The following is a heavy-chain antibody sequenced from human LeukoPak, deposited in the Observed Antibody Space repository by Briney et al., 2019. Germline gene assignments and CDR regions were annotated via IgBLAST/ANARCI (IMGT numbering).Heavy chain of an antibody. D-gene: IGHD3-22*01. V-gene: IGHV3-23*01. CDR1: GFTFSSYA. CDR3: VTDVRYYDSSGYYYGAFDI. J-gene: IGHJ3*02. Sequence: GGSLRLSCAASGFTFSSYAMSWVRQAPGKGLEWVSAISGSGGSTYYADSVKGRFTISRDNSKNTLYLQMNSLRAEDTAVYYCVTDVRYYDSSGYYYGAFDIWGQGTMVTVSS. CDR2: ISGSGGST.